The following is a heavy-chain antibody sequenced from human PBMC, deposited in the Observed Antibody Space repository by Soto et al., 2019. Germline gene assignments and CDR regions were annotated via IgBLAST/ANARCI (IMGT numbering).Heavy chain of an antibody. Sequence: SETLSLTCAVSGGSISSSNWWSWVRQPPGKGLEWIGEIYHSGSTNYNPSLKSRVTISVDKSKNQFSLKLSSVTAADTAVYYCAREIDDYGGNSWFDYWGQGTLVTVS. J-gene: IGHJ4*02. CDR2: IYHSGST. CDR3: AREIDDYGGNSWFDY. CDR1: GGSISSSNW. D-gene: IGHD4-17*01. V-gene: IGHV4-4*02.